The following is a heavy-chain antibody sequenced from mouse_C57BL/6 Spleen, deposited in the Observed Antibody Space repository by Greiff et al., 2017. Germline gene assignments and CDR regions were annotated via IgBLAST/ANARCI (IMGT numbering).Heavy chain of an antibody. CDR3: ARGYSNPYYYAMDY. D-gene: IGHD2-5*01. Sequence: VQLQQSGPELVKPGASVKISCKASGYSFTDYNMNWVKQSNGKSLEWIGVINPNYGTTSYNQKFKGKATLTVDQSSSTAYMQLNSLTSEDSAVXYCARGYSNPYYYAMDYWGQGTSVTVSS. CDR1: GYSFTDYN. CDR2: INPNYGTT. V-gene: IGHV1-39*01. J-gene: IGHJ4*01.